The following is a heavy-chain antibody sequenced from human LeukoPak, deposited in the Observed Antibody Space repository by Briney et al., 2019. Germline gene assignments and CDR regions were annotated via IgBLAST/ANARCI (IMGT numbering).Heavy chain of an antibody. CDR1: GVTLRNYA. CDR3: AKDRDCSSTGCYVFAN. J-gene: IGHJ4*02. V-gene: IGHV3-23*01. CDR2: ISGDGEST. D-gene: IGHD2-2*01. Sequence: SGGSLRLSCAASGVTLRNYAMTWIRQAPGKGLQWVSVISGDGESTYYADSVRGRFTISRDNSKNTMYLQMNNLRAEDTAIYCCAKDRDCSSTGCYVFANWGQGTLVTVSS.